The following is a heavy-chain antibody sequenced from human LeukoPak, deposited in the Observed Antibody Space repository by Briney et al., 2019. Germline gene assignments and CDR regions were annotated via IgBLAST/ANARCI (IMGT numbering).Heavy chain of an antibody. CDR2: ISHEGSYK. J-gene: IGHJ6*03. V-gene: IGHV3-30*18. Sequence: GGSLRLSCAASGFPFSSYGIHWVRQAPGKGLEWVAVISHEGSYKNYADSVKGRFTISRDNAKNTLYLQMNSLRAEGTAVYYCAKEDSEHYYYLDVWGKGTTVTVSS. CDR1: GFPFSSYG. D-gene: IGHD1-14*01. CDR3: AKEDSEHYYYLDV.